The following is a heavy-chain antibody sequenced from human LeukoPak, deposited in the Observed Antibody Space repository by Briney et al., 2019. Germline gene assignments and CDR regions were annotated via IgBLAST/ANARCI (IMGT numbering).Heavy chain of an antibody. CDR3: ARSYGGNLRLYYYYYYYMDV. V-gene: IGHV1-46*01. D-gene: IGHD4-23*01. CDR1: GYTFTSYY. J-gene: IGHJ6*03. Sequence: ASVKVSCKASGYTFTSYYMHWVRQAPGQGLEWMGIINPSGGSTSYAQKFQGRVTMTRDMSTSTVYMELSSLRSEDTAVYYCARSYGGNLRLYYYYYYYMDVWGKGTTVTVSS. CDR2: INPSGGST.